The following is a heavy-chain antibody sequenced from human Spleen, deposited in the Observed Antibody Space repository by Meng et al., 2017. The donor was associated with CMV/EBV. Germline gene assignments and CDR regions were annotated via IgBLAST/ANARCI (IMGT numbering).Heavy chain of an antibody. Sequence: ASVKVSCKVSGYTVTKLSIHWVRQAPGKGLEWMGGFDPGDGETIYAQRFQGRVTVTRDTSTGTVYMELSSLRSEDTAVYYCTRGPYTYSGTPHPDYWGQGTLVTVSS. CDR3: TRGPYTYSGTPHPDY. J-gene: IGHJ4*02. V-gene: IGHV1-24*01. D-gene: IGHD1-26*01. CDR2: FDPGDGET. CDR1: GYTVTKLS.